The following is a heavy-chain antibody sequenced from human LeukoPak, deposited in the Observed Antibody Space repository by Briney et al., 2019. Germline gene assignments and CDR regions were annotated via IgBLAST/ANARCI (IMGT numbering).Heavy chain of an antibody. CDR3: ARATYYYGSGSYLFDY. J-gene: IGHJ4*02. V-gene: IGHV1-8*03. D-gene: IGHD3-10*01. CDR1: GYTFTHYV. CDR2: MNPNSGNT. Sequence: ASLKVSCKTSGYTFTHYVISWVRQATGQGLEWMGWMNPNSGNTGYAQKFQGRVTITRNTSISTAYMELSSLRSEDTAVYYCARATYYYGSGSYLFDYWGQGTLVTVSS.